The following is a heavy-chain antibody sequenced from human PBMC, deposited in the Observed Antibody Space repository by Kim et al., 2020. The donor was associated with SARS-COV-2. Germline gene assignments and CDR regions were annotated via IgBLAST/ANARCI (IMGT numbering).Heavy chain of an antibody. CDR1: GFTFSSYA. CDR3: ARADYYGSSGYYWARLGWCNYYCGMSG. CDR2: ISYDGSNK. V-gene: IGHV3-30*04. D-gene: IGHD3-22*01. Sequence: GGSLRLSCAASGFTFSSYAMHWVRQAPGKGLEWVAAISYDGSNKYYADSVKGRFTISRDNSKNTLYLQMNSLRAEDTAVYYCARADYYGSSGYYWARLGWCNYYCGMSGWGQGTTVTV. J-gene: IGHJ6*01.